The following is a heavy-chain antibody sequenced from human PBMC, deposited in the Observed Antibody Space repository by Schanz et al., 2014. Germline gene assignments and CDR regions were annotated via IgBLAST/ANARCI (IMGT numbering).Heavy chain of an antibody. D-gene: IGHD3-22*01. CDR2: ISSSGSYI. V-gene: IGHV3-21*04. CDR1: GFTISSYS. CDR3: AKDPSHGDYDYYFDY. Sequence: EVHLVESGGGLVKRGGSLRLSCAASGFTISSYSMHWVRQAPGKGLEWVSSISSSGSYIYYADSVKGRFSISRDNAKNSLFLQMNSLRAEDTAVYYCAKDPSHGDYDYYFDYWGQGTLVTVSS. J-gene: IGHJ4*02.